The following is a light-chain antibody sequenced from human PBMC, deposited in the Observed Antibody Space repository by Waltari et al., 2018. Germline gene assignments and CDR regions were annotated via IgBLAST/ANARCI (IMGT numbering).Light chain of an antibody. J-gene: IGLJ1*01. V-gene: IGLV3-21*02. CDR2: DDS. CDR3: QVWDGSSDHYV. Sequence: SYVLTQPPSVSVAPGQTARITCGGNNIESKHVHWYQQKPGQAPVRFLYDDSDRPSGFPDRFAGSNSGNVATLAIFGLEAGDEADYYCQVWDGSSDHYVFGSGTKVTVL. CDR1: NIESKH.